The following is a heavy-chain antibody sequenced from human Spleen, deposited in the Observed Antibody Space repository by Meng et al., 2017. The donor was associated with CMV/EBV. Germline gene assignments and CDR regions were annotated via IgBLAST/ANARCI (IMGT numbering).Heavy chain of an antibody. Sequence: GESLKISCAASGFTFSSYSMNWVRQAPGKGLEWVSSISSSSYIYYADSVKGRFTISRDNAKNSLYLQMNSLRAEDTAVYYCARGRRQLAGYYWGQGTLVTVSS. D-gene: IGHD6-13*01. J-gene: IGHJ4*02. V-gene: IGHV3-21*01. CDR3: ARGRRQLAGYY. CDR1: GFTFSSYS. CDR2: ISSSSYI.